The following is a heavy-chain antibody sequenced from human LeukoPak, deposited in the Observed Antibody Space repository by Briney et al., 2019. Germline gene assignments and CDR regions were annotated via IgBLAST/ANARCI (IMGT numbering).Heavy chain of an antibody. CDR2: VHYSGAT. CDR3: ASWYYDFWSGYYKGWFDP. V-gene: IGHV4-59*01. CDR1: GDSISGYF. D-gene: IGHD3-3*01. J-gene: IGHJ5*02. Sequence: PSETLSLTCTVSGDSISGYFWSWIRQTPGKGLEWIGYVHYSGATNYNPSLKSRVTISVDTSKNQFSLKLSSVTAADTAVYYCASWYYDFWSGYYKGWFDPWGQGTLVTVSS.